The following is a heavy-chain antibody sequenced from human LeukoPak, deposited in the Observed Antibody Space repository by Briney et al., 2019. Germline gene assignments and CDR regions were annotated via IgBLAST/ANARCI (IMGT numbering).Heavy chain of an antibody. D-gene: IGHD2-2*01. J-gene: IGHJ6*02. CDR3: ARMGYCSSTSCPPLTRMDV. Sequence: PGGSLRLSCAASGFTFNTYSMNWVRQAPGKGLEWVANIKQDGSEKYYVDSVKGRFTISRDNAKNSLYLQMNSLRAEDTAVYYCARMGYCSSTSCPPLTRMDVWGQGTTVTVSS. CDR1: GFTFNTYS. V-gene: IGHV3-7*01. CDR2: IKQDGSEK.